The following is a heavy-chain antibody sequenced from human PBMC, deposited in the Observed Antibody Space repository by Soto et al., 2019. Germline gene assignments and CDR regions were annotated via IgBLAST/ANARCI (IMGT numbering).Heavy chain of an antibody. CDR3: ARDLDGYSDY. D-gene: IGHD5-18*01. CDR1: GFTFSSYG. CDR2: IWYDGSNK. V-gene: IGHV3-33*01. J-gene: IGHJ4*02. Sequence: QVQLVESGGGVVQPGRSLRLSCAASGFTFSSYGRHWVRQAPGKGLEWVAVIWYDGSNKYYADSVKGRFTISRDNSKNTLYLQMNSLRAEDTAVYYCARDLDGYSDYWGQGTLVTVSS.